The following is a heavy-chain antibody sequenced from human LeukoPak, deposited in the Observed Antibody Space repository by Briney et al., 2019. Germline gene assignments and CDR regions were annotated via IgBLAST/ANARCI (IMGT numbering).Heavy chain of an antibody. V-gene: IGHV1-69*13. CDR1: GGTFSRSA. J-gene: IGHJ5*02. Sequence: ASVKVSCKASGGTFSRSAISWVRQAPGQGLEWMGGIIAVFGSPNYAQKFQGRVTITADESTSTAYMELSRLRSDDTAVYYCARDRVANYGHNWFDPWGQGTLVTVSS. CDR3: ARDRVANYGHNWFDP. CDR2: IIAVFGSP. D-gene: IGHD3-16*01.